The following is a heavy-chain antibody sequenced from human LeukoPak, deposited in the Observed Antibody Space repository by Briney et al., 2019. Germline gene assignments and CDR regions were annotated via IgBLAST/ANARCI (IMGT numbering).Heavy chain of an antibody. D-gene: IGHD3-3*01. J-gene: IGHJ4*02. CDR3: AKASQDFWSGYYTGLDY. V-gene: IGHV3-23*01. CDR2: ISCSGGST. CDR1: GFTFSSYG. Sequence: GGSLRLSCAASGFTFSSYGMHWVRQAPGKGLEWVSAISCSGGSTYYADSVKGRFTISRDNSKNTLYLQMNSLRAEDTAVYYCAKASQDFWSGYYTGLDYWGQGTLVTVSS.